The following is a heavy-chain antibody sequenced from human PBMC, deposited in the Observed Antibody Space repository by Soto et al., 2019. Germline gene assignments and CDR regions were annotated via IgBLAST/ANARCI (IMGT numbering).Heavy chain of an antibody. Sequence: SETLSLTCAVYGGSFSGYYWSWIRQPPGKGLEWIGEINHSGSTNYNPSLKSRVTISVDTSKNQFSLKLSSVTAADTAVYYCALRYFDWLLPPNSSHYSGPGTLVTLS. V-gene: IGHV4-34*01. CDR2: INHSGST. CDR1: GGSFSGYY. CDR3: ALRYFDWLLPPNSSHY. J-gene: IGHJ4*02. D-gene: IGHD3-9*01.